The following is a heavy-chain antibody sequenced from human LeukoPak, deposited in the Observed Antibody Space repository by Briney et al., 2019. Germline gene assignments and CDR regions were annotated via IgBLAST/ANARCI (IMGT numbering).Heavy chain of an antibody. J-gene: IGHJ4*02. D-gene: IGHD5-18*01. V-gene: IGHV3-30-3*01. CDR3: ARAPRRGYSYGPTDY. CDR1: GFTLSSYA. CDR2: ISYDGSNK. Sequence: GGSLRLSCAASGFTLSSYAMHWVRQAPGKGLEWVAVISYDGSNKYYADSVKGRFTISRDNSKNTLYLQMNSLRAEDTAVYYCARAPRRGYSYGPTDYWGQGTLVTVSS.